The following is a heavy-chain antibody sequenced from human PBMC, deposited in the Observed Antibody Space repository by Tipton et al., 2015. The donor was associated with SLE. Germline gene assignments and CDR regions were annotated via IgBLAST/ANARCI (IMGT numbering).Heavy chain of an antibody. CDR1: GFTFSDNY. CDR3: AREGRAHKYFDY. V-gene: IGHV3-11*04. J-gene: IGHJ4*02. Sequence: GSLRLSCAASGFTFSDNYMSWSRQVPGKGLEWLSSISGSGSTLTYADSLKGRITISRDNANNLLYLQMNSLRAEDTAVYYCAREGRAHKYFDYWGQGTLVTASS. CDR2: ISGSGSTL.